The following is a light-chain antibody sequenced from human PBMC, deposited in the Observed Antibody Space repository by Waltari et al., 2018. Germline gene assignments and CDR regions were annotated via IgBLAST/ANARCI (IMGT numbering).Light chain of an antibody. CDR3: CSYAGFGIYV. CDR2: EVP. V-gene: IGLV2-23*02. J-gene: IGLJ1*01. CDR1: SSEVGNYTL. Sequence: QSGLTQPASVSGSPGQSITISCPGTSSEVGNYTLVSWYQQNPGKAPKLMVYEVPKRASGVAVRFSASKSGNTASLTIDGLQSEDEADYYCCSYAGFGIYVFGTGTKVTVL.